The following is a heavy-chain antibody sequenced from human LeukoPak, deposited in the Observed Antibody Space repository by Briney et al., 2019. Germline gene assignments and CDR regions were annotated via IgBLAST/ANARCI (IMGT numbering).Heavy chain of an antibody. CDR3: AREPYNYYDSSGYSRGFDY. CDR1: GYTFTSYY. V-gene: IGHV1-46*01. CDR2: INPSGGST. Sequence: ASVKVSCKASGYTFTSYYMHWVRQAPGQGLEWMGIINPSGGSTSYAQKFQGRVTMTRDTSTSTVYMELSSLRSEDTAVYYCAREPYNYYDSSGYSRGFDYWGRGTLVTVSS. J-gene: IGHJ4*02. D-gene: IGHD3-22*01.